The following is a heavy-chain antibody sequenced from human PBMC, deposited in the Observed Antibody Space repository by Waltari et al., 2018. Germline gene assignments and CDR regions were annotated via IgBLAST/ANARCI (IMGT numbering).Heavy chain of an antibody. V-gene: IGHV3-43*01. CDR3: AKGITIFGVPEDAFDI. D-gene: IGHD3-3*01. Sequence: EVQLVESGGVVVQPGGSLRLSCAASGFTFDDYTMHWVRQAPGKGLEWVSLISWDGGSKYDAGSVKGRFTISRDNSKNSLDLQMNSLRTEDTALYYCAKGITIFGVPEDAFDIWGQGTMVTVAS. CDR1: GFTFDDYT. J-gene: IGHJ3*02. CDR2: ISWDGGSK.